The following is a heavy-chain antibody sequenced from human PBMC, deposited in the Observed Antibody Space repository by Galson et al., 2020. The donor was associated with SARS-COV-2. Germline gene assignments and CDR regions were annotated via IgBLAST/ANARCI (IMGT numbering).Heavy chain of an antibody. CDR2: VSSSSSYK. J-gene: IGHJ3*01. CDR1: GFTFSSYS. D-gene: IGHD3-16*01. V-gene: IGHV3-21*01. CDR3: ARDLRGISPDALDL. Sequence: KIGESLKNSCAASGFTFSSYSMNWVRQAPGKGLEWVSSVSSSSSYKYYADSVWGRFTISRDNAENSLYLQMNSLRAEDAAVYYCARDLRGISPDALDLWGQGTMVTVSS.